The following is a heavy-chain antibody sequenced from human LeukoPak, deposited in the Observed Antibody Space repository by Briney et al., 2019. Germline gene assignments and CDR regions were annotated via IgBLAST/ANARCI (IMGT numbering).Heavy chain of an antibody. CDR1: GYTFTSNW. D-gene: IGHD6-19*01. CDR3: ARGGYTSGWYYFDY. CDR2: VYPGDSDV. V-gene: IGHV5-51*01. J-gene: IGHJ4*02. Sequence: GESLKISCKTSGYTFTSNWIGWVRQLPGKSLEWVGVVYPGDSDVRYSPSFRGQVTISADKSISTAYLQWTRLETSDTAIFYCARGGYTSGWYYFDYWAQGTLVTVSS.